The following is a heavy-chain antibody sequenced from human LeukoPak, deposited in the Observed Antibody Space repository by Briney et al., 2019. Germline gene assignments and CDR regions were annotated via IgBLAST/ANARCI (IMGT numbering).Heavy chain of an antibody. CDR1: GYIFSDYY. J-gene: IGHJ4*02. Sequence: ASVKVSCKSSGYIFSDYYLHWVRQAPGQGLEWMGLTNPKSGDTNFAQNFQGRVTMTRDTSISTAYMELSRLRSDDMAVYYCARYYYDSSGYYPNLDYFDYWGQGTLVTVSS. V-gene: IGHV1-2*02. CDR3: ARYYYDSSGYYPNLDYFDY. CDR2: TNPKSGDT. D-gene: IGHD3-22*01.